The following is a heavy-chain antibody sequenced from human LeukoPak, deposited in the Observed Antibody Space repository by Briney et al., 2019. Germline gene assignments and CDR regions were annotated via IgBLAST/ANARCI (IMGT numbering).Heavy chain of an antibody. J-gene: IGHJ4*02. D-gene: IGHD5-12*01. Sequence: TGGSLRLSCAASGFTFSSYAVSWVRQAPGKGLEWVSAISGSGGSTYYADSVKGRFTISRDNSKNTLYLQMNSLRAEDTAVYYCAKDRHPTIAVASRYYFDYWGQGILVTVSS. V-gene: IGHV3-23*01. CDR3: AKDRHPTIAVASRYYFDY. CDR1: GFTFSSYA. CDR2: ISGSGGST.